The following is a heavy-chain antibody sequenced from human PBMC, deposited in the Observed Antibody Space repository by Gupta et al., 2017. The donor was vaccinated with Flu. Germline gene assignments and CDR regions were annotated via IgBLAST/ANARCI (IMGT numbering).Heavy chain of an antibody. Sequence: QVQLVESGGGVVQPGRSLRLSCAASGFTFGSHGMHCVRQAPGKGLEWVAVISYDGSNKYYADSVKGRFTISRDNSKNTLYLQMNSLRAEDTAVYYCAKDHYYGSGSFLSGYGMDVWGQGTTVTVSS. J-gene: IGHJ6*02. D-gene: IGHD3-10*01. CDR1: GFTFGSHG. CDR2: ISYDGSNK. CDR3: AKDHYYGSGSFLSGYGMDV. V-gene: IGHV3-30*18.